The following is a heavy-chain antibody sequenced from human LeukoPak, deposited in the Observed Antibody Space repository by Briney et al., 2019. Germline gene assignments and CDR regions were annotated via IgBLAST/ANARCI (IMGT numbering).Heavy chain of an antibody. CDR3: ARTPPAFDI. V-gene: IGHV3-21*01. Sequence: GGSLRLPCAASGFSFSSYSMNWARQAPGKGLEWVSSISTSGYIYYADSVDGRFTISRDNAQNSLYLHMNSPSAEFTAVYYCARTPPAFDIWGQGTMVTVSS. CDR2: ISTSGYI. D-gene: IGHD2-15*01. CDR1: GFSFSSYS. J-gene: IGHJ3*02.